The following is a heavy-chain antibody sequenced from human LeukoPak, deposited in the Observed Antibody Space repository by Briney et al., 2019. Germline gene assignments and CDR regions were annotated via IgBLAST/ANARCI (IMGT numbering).Heavy chain of an antibody. D-gene: IGHD3-3*01. CDR1: GYTFTSYY. J-gene: IGHJ6*03. CDR3: ARDSPTYYDFWSGYYTGYYYYYYMDV. V-gene: IGHV1-46*01. Sequence: ASVKVSCKASGYTFTSYYMHWVRQAPGQGLEWMGIINPSGGSTSYAQKFQGRVTMTTDTSTSTAYMELRSLRSDDTAVYYCARDSPTYYDFWSGYYTGYYYYYYMDVWGKGTTVTVSS. CDR2: INPSGGST.